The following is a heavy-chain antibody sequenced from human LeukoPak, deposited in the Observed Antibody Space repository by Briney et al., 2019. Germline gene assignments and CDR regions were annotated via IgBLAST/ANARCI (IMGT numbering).Heavy chain of an antibody. CDR3: ARVAYCGGDCYSFGQFDY. Sequence: PSETLSLTCAVYGGSFSGYYWSWIRQPPGKGLEWIGEINHSGSTNYNPSLKSRVTISVDTSKNQFSLKLSSVTAADTAVYYCARVAYCGGDCYSFGQFDYWGQGTLVTVSS. J-gene: IGHJ4*02. V-gene: IGHV4-34*01. D-gene: IGHD2-21*02. CDR2: INHSGST. CDR1: GGSFSGYY.